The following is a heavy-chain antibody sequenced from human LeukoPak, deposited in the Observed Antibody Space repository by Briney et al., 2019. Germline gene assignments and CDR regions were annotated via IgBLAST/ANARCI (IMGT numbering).Heavy chain of an antibody. CDR1: GGSFSGYY. D-gene: IGHD3-9*01. CDR3: ARREYFDWLYMDV. V-gene: IGHV4-34*01. J-gene: IGHJ6*03. CDR2: INHSGST. Sequence: SETLSLTCAVYGGSFSGYYWSWTRQPPGKGLEWIGEINHSGSTNYNSSLKSRVTISVEASKNQFCLKVRAATAADTAVYYCARREYFDWLYMDVWGKGTTVTVSS.